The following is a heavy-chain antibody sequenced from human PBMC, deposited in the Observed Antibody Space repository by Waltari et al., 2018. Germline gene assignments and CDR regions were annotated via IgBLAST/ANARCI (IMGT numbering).Heavy chain of an antibody. J-gene: IGHJ4*02. Sequence: EVQLLESGGGLVQPGGSPRLSCAASGFTFSSYAMSWVRQAPGKGLDWVSVIYSGGSTYYADSVKGRFTISRDNSKNTLYLQMNSLRAEDTAVYYCAISDGYNFLGFDYWGQGTLVTVSS. D-gene: IGHD5-12*01. CDR3: AISDGYNFLGFDY. CDR1: GFTFSSYA. V-gene: IGHV3-23*03. CDR2: IYSGGST.